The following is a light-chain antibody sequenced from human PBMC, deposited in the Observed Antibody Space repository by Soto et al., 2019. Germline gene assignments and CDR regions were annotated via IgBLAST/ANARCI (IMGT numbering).Light chain of an antibody. J-gene: IGLJ1*01. V-gene: IGLV1-51*01. CDR2: DDN. CDR1: SSNIGGNT. Sequence: QSVLTQPPSVSAAPGQKVTISCSGSSSNIGGNTVSWYQQLPGTAPKLLIYDDNKRPSGIPDRFSGSKSGTSATLGITGFQTGDEADYYCGSWDSSLSAYVFGTGTKVT. CDR3: GSWDSSLSAYV.